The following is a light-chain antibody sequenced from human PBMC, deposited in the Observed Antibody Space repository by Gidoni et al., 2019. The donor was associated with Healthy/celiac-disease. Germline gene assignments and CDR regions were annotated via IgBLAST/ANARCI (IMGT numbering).Light chain of an antibody. CDR3: AAWDDSLNGWV. CDR1: SSNIGNNA. CDR2: YDD. V-gene: IGLV1-36*01. J-gene: IGLJ3*02. Sequence: QAVLTQRLSMSEAPRQAVTISCSGSSSNIGNNAVNWYQQLPGKAPKLLIYYDDLLPSGVSDRFSGSKSGTSASLAISGLQSEDEADYYCAAWDDSLNGWVFGGGTKLTVL.